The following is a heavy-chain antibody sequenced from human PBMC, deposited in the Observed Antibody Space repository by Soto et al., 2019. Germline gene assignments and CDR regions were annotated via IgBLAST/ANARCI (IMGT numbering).Heavy chain of an antibody. V-gene: IGHV1-69*13. Sequence: GASVKVSCKASGGTFSSYAISWARQAPGQGLEWMGGIIPIFGTANYAQKFQGGVTITADESTSAAYMELSSLRSEDTAVYYCARDNEDGSYSDYWGQGTLVTVSS. J-gene: IGHJ4*02. D-gene: IGHD1-26*01. CDR3: ARDNEDGSYSDY. CDR1: GGTFSSYA. CDR2: IIPIFGTA.